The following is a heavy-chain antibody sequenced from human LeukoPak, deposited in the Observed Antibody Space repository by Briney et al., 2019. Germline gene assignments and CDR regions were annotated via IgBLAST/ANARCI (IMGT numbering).Heavy chain of an antibody. Sequence: GASVKVSCKASGYTFTSYGISWVRQAPGQGLEWMGGIIPIFGTANYAQKFQGRVTITADESTSTAYMELSSLRSEDTAVYYCARHQSGSYYYYGMDVWGQGTTVTVSS. J-gene: IGHJ6*02. CDR1: GYTFTSYG. V-gene: IGHV1-69*13. CDR2: IIPIFGTA. CDR3: ARHQSGSYYYYGMDV. D-gene: IGHD1-26*01.